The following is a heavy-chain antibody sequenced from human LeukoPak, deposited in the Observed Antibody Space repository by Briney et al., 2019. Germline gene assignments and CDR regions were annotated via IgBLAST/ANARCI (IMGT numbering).Heavy chain of an antibody. CDR1: GFSFSTYW. D-gene: IGHD6-13*01. CDR2: INQDASVR. J-gene: IGHJ4*02. Sequence: PGGSLRLSCAASGFSFSTYWMRWARQTPEKGLEFVANINQDASVRNYMDSLKGRCTISRDNAKKSVYLEINSLRADDTAVYYCARDPGSSSFDLWGQGALVTVSS. CDR3: ARDPGSSSFDL. V-gene: IGHV3-7*01.